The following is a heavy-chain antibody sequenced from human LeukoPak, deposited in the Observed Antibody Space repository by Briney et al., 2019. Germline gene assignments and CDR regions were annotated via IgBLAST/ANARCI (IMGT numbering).Heavy chain of an antibody. Sequence: GASLKISCKGSGYSLTNNWVAWVRQMPGQGLEWIGIISPGGSATTYSPSFQGHVTISVDNSISTAYLQWSSLKASDTAIYYCAKYLRWLNSPDPPEDYWGQGTLVTVSS. CDR3: AKYLRWLNSPDPPEDY. V-gene: IGHV5-51*01. J-gene: IGHJ4*02. CDR2: ISPGGSAT. CDR1: GYSLTNNW. D-gene: IGHD5-18*01.